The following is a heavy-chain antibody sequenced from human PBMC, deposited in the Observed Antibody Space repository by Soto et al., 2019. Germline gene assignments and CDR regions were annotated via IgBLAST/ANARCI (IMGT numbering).Heavy chain of an antibody. CDR1: GFTFSSYA. CDR3: AKSGAVVLRYFDWLPTSYYYYGMDV. Sequence: GGSLRLSCAASGFTFSSYAMSWVRQAPGKGLEWVSAISGSGGSTYYADSVKGRFTISRDNSKNTLYLQMNSLRAEDTAVYYCAKSGAVVLRYFDWLPTSYYYYGMDVWGQGTTVTVS. D-gene: IGHD3-9*01. CDR2: ISGSGGST. J-gene: IGHJ6*02. V-gene: IGHV3-23*01.